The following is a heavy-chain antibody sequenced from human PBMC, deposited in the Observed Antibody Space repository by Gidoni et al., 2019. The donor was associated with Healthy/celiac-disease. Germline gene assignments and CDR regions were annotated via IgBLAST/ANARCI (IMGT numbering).Heavy chain of an antibody. V-gene: IGHV4-61*02. CDR3: ARGLYGSSWSNYYYYDYMNV. D-gene: IGHD6-13*01. J-gene: IGHJ6*03. CDR2: IYTRGST. CDR1: GGSISSGSYY. Sequence: QVQLQASGPGLVTPSQTLFLTCTVSGGSISSGSYYWGWIRPPAGTGVGGMGRIYTRGSTNYNPSPRSRVTMSVDTTKNSFSLKLSSVPAADTAVYYCARGLYGSSWSNYYYYDYMNVWGKGTTVTVS.